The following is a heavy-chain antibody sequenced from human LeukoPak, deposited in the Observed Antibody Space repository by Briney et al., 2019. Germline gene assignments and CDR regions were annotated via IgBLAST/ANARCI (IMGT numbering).Heavy chain of an antibody. D-gene: IGHD2-21*01. CDR2: IYTSGST. J-gene: IGHJ3*02. CDR3: ARELLVRMGPDAFDI. V-gene: IGHV4-4*07. Sequence: PSETLSLTCTVSGGSISSYYWSWIRQPAGKGLEWIGRIYTSGSTNYNPSLKSRVTMSVDTSKNQFSLKLSSVTASDTAVYYCARELLVRMGPDAFDIWGQGTMVTVSS. CDR1: GGSISSYY.